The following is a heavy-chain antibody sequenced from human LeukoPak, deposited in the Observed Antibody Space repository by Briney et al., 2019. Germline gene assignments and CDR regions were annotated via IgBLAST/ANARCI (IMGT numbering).Heavy chain of an antibody. D-gene: IGHD3-16*02. V-gene: IGHV3-66*01. CDR1: GFTVSSNY. CDR2: IYSGGST. CDR3: ARDRFDYVWGSYRHTSPTFDY. J-gene: IGHJ4*02. Sequence: PGGSLRLSCAASGFTVSSNYTSWVRQAPGKGLEWVSVIYSGGSTYYADSVKGRFTISRDNSKNTLYLQMNSLRAEDTAVYYCARDRFDYVWGSYRHTSPTFDYWGQGTLVTVSS.